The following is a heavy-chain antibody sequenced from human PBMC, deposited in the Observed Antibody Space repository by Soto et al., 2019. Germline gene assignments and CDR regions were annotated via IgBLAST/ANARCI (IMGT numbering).Heavy chain of an antibody. J-gene: IGHJ6*02. CDR1: GYSFTKYG. CDR2: INPGNGDT. V-gene: IGHV1-3*01. Sequence: ASVKVSCKTSGYSFTKYGLHWVRQAPGQRLEWMGWINPGNGDTKYSQKFQGRVTITRDTSATTAYMELSSLRSEDSAVFYCVRTDCSSTSCYNYYYYGMDFWGQGTLVTVSS. D-gene: IGHD2-2*01. CDR3: VRTDCSSTSCYNYYYYGMDF.